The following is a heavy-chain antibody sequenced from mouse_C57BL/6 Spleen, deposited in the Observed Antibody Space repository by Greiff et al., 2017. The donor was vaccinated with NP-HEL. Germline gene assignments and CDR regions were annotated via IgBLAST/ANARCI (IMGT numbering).Heavy chain of an antibody. CDR3: ARGMGRGAMDY. V-gene: IGHV1-61*01. J-gene: IGHJ4*01. Sequence: QVQLQQPGAELVRPGSSVKLSCKASGYTFTSYWMDWVKQRPGQGLEWIGNIYLSDSETHYNQKFKDKATLTVDKSSSTAYMQLSSLTSEDSAVYYCARGMGRGAMDYWGQGTSVTVSS. CDR1: GYTFTSYW. D-gene: IGHD2-10*02. CDR2: IYLSDSET.